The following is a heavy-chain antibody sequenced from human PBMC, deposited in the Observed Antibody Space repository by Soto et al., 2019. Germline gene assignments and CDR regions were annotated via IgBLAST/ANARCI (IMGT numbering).Heavy chain of an antibody. CDR2: IYYSGST. CDR1: GVSISSSS. CDR3: ARMNQLAPKKNAFDI. J-gene: IGHJ3*02. V-gene: IGHV4-59*01. Sequence: SETLSLTCTVSGVSISSSSWTWTRQPPGKGLEWIGYIYYSGSTNYSPSLKGRVTISADTSENQFSLKLSSVTAADTAVYYCARMNQLAPKKNAFDIWGQGTMVTVSS. D-gene: IGHD1-1*01.